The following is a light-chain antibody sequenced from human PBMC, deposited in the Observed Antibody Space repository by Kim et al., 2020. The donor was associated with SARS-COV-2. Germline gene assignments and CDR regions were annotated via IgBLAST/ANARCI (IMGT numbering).Light chain of an antibody. CDR1: QGVDTS. CDR2: AVS. V-gene: IGKV1-17*01. Sequence: DIQMTQSPSSLSASVGDRVTITCRASQGVDTSVAWYQQKPGKAPQRLIYAVSYLHAGVPSRFSGSGSGTEFTLTISSLQPEDSATYYCLQQYAYSWTFGQGTQVDIK. J-gene: IGKJ1*01. CDR3: LQQYAYSWT.